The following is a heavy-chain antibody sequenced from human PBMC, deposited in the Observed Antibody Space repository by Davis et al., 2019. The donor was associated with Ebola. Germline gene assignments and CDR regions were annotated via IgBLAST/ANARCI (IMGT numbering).Heavy chain of an antibody. CDR1: GFRFSNNW. CDR2: IYTGDYDT. V-gene: IGHV5-51*01. D-gene: IGHD1-20*01. Sequence: KVSCKGSGFRFSNNWIGWVRQMPGKGLEWMGIIYTGDYDTRYSPSFRGQVTISADKSIKTAFLQWSSLKASDTAMYYCATLRRTITGMDDGFDIWGQGTMVTVSS. J-gene: IGHJ3*02. CDR3: ATLRRTITGMDDGFDI.